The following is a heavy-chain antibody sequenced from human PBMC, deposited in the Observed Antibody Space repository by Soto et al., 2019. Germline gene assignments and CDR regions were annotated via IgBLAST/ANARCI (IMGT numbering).Heavy chain of an antibody. V-gene: IGHV3-23*01. J-gene: IGHJ4*02. D-gene: IGHD3-3*01. CDR2: ISGSGGST. CDR3: AKGVDYDFWSGYYGYIDY. Sequence: GGSLRLSCAASGFTFSSYAMSWVRQAPGKGLEWVSAISGSGGSTYYADSVKGRFTISRDNSKNTLYLQMNSLRAEDTAVYYCAKGVDYDFWSGYYGYIDYWGQGTLVTVSS. CDR1: GFTFSSYA.